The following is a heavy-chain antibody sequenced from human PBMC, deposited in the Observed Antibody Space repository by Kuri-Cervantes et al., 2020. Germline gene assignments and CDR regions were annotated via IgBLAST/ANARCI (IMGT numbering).Heavy chain of an antibody. D-gene: IGHD3-22*01. J-gene: IGHJ4*02. Sequence: GSLRLSCAVYGGSFSGYYWSWIRQPPGKGLEWIGEINHSGSTNYNPSLKSRVTISVDTSKNQFSLKLSSVTAADTAVYYCARVNPPNSSGYYFYDYWGQGTLVTVSS. V-gene: IGHV4-34*01. CDR2: INHSGST. CDR3: ARVNPPNSSGYYFYDY. CDR1: GGSFSGYY.